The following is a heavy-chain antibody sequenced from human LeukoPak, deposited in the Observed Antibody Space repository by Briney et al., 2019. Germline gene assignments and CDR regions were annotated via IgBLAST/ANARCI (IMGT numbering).Heavy chain of an antibody. CDR1: GGSFSGYY. D-gene: IGHD4-17*01. Sequence: NSSETLSLTCAVYGGSFSGYYWSWIRQPPGKGLEWIGEINHSGSTNYNPSLKSRVTISVDTSKNQFSLKLSSVTAADTAVYYCATTTVTTPSSYYFDYWGQGTLVTVSS. CDR3: ATTTVTTPSSYYFDY. J-gene: IGHJ4*02. V-gene: IGHV4-34*01. CDR2: INHSGST.